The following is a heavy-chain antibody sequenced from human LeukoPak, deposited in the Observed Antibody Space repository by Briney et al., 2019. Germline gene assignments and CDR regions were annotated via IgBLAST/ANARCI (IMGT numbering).Heavy chain of an antibody. CDR3: ARDGDIVVVRAIDEYYYGMDV. CDR2: IIPIFGTA. D-gene: IGHD2-21*01. V-gene: IGHV1-69*13. CDR1: GYTFTGYY. J-gene: IGHJ6*02. Sequence: SVKVSCKASGYTFTGYYIHWVRQAPGQGLEWMGGIIPIFGTANYAQKFQGRVTITADESTSTAYMELSSLRSEDTAVYYCARDGDIVVVRAIDEYYYGMDVWGQGTTVTVSS.